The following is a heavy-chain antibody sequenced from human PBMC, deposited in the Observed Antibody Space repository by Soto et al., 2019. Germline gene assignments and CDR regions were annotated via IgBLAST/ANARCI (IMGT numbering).Heavy chain of an antibody. Sequence: PGESLKISCKGSGYRFTSYWIGWVRQMPGKGLERMGIIYPGDSDTRYSPSFQGQVTISADKSISTAYLQWSSLKASDTAMYYCARHAGSSTPGGYYGMDVWGQGTTVTVSS. D-gene: IGHD6-13*01. CDR2: IYPGDSDT. CDR3: ARHAGSSTPGGYYGMDV. V-gene: IGHV5-51*01. CDR1: GYRFTSYW. J-gene: IGHJ6*02.